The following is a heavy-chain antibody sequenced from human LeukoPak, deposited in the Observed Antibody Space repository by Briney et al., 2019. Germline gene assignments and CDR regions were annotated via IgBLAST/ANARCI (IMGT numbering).Heavy chain of an antibody. J-gene: IGHJ4*02. D-gene: IGHD1-26*01. CDR2: IYDSGST. Sequence: PSETLSLTCTVSGGSISNGRYYWTWIRQPAGKELEWIGRIYDSGSTKYNPSLRSRVTISLDTSKNQFSLKLDSVTAADTAVYYCARVDESGIKPGFDYWGQGTLVTVSS. CDR1: GGSISNGRYY. V-gene: IGHV4-61*02. CDR3: ARVDESGIKPGFDY.